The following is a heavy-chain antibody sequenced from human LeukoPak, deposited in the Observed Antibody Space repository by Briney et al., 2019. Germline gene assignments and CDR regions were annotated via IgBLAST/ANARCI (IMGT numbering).Heavy chain of an antibody. D-gene: IGHD2-15*01. CDR2: TSYDGSNK. J-gene: IGHJ6*02. CDR3: ARGDCSGGSCYSNSYGMDV. CDR1: GFTFSSYA. Sequence: GGSLRLSCAASGFTFSSYAMHWVRQAPGKGLEWVAVTSYDGSNKYYADSVKGRFTISRDNSKNTLYLQMNSLRAEDTAVYYCARGDCSGGSCYSNSYGMDVWGQGTTVTVSS. V-gene: IGHV3-30-3*01.